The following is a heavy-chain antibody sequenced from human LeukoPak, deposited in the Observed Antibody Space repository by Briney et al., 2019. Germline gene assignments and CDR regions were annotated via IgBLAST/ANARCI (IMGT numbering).Heavy chain of an antibody. CDR2: ISAYNGNT. CDR1: RYTLTSYG. D-gene: IGHD3-22*01. CDR3: ARSMIVVVIAFGEFDD. Sequence: ASVKVSRKPSRYTLTSYGTSCGPQTPRQGVEWMGWISAYNGNTNYAQTPQGRVPMTTDTSTSTGYMELWTLRSEDTAAYYCARSMIVVVIAFGEFDDWGQGSLVTASS. J-gene: IGHJ4*02. V-gene: IGHV1-18*01.